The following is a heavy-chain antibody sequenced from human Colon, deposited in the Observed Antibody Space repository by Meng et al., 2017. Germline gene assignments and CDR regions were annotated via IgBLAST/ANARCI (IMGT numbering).Heavy chain of an antibody. CDR2: VYHSGST. CDR1: GDSIRSSNW. J-gene: IGHJ4*02. CDR3: AGGIPFEGPYYGY. D-gene: IGHD3-16*01. V-gene: IGHV4-4*02. Sequence: QVQPQESGPGLVKPSGTLSLTCAVSGDSIRSSNWWSWVRQPPGRGLEWIGEVYHSGSTNYNPSLKNRVTMTVDKSKNEFSLTLSSVTAADTAVYYCAGGIPFEGPYYGYWGQGTLVTVSS.